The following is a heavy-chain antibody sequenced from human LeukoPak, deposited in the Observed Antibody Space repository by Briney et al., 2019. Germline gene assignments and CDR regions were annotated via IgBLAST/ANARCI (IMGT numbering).Heavy chain of an antibody. CDR3: AKGGSYYADAFDI. Sequence: PGGSLRLSCAASGFLFSSYWMSWVRQAPGKGLEWVSAISGSGGSTYYADSVKGRFTISRDNSKNTLYLQMNSLRAEDTAVYYCAKGGSYYADAFDIWGQGTMVTVSS. CDR2: ISGSGGST. D-gene: IGHD1-26*01. CDR1: GFLFSSYW. V-gene: IGHV3-23*01. J-gene: IGHJ3*02.